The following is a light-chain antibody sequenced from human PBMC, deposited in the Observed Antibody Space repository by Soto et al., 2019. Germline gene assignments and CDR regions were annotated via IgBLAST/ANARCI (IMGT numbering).Light chain of an antibody. V-gene: IGLV1-44*01. Sequence: QSVLTQPPSASGTPRQRVTISCSGSSSNIGSNAVNWYQQFPGTAPKLLIYTDNQRPSGVPDRFSGSKSGTSASLAISGLQSEDEADYFCAAWDGSLNADVFGTGTKLTVL. J-gene: IGLJ1*01. CDR3: AAWDGSLNADV. CDR2: TDN. CDR1: SSNIGSNA.